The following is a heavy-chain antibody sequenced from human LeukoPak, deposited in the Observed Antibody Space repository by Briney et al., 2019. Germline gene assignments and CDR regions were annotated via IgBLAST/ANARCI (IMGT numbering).Heavy chain of an antibody. Sequence: SETLSLTCTVSGYSISSGYYWGWIRQPPGKGLEWIGSIYHSGSTYYNPSLKSRVTISVDTSKNQFSLKLSSVTAADTAVYYCARGYYDSSGYYYADDAFDIWGQGTMVTVSS. CDR2: IYHSGST. CDR3: ARGYYDSSGYYYADDAFDI. CDR1: GYSISSGYY. J-gene: IGHJ3*02. D-gene: IGHD3-22*01. V-gene: IGHV4-38-2*02.